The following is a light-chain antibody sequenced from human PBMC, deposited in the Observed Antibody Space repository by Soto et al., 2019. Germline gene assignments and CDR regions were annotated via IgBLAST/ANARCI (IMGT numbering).Light chain of an antibody. CDR2: DAS. V-gene: IGKV3-15*01. CDR1: QRISRN. Sequence: EIVMTQSPATLSVSPGERATLSCRASQRISRNLAWYRQKPGQAPRLLIYDASIRATGIPDRFSGSGSGTEFTLTISSLQSEDFAVYYCQQYNDWSYTFGQRTKLEI. J-gene: IGKJ2*01. CDR3: QQYNDWSYT.